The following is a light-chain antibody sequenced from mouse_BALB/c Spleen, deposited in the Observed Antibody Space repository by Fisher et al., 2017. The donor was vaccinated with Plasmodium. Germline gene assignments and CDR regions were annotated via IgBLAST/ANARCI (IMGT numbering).Light chain of an antibody. CDR1: QSLLDSDGKTY. Sequence: DIVLTQSPLTLSVTIGQPASISCKSGQSLLDSDGKTYLNWLLRRPGQSPQLLIYWMSNLASGVPDRFSGSGSGTSFTLRISRVEAEDVGVYYCMQHLESPFTFGGGTKLEIK. V-gene: IGKV2-137*01. J-gene: IGKJ2*01. CDR2: WMS. CDR3: MQHLESPFT.